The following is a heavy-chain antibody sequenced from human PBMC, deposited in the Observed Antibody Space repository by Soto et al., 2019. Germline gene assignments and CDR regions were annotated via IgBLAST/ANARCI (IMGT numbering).Heavy chain of an antibody. CDR3: AITLAARLHYYFFDY. V-gene: IGHV1-69*01. CDR1: GGTFNTYG. J-gene: IGHJ4*02. D-gene: IGHD6-6*01. Sequence: QVQLVQSGAEVIKPGSSVKVSCKASGGTFNTYGISWVRQAPGQGLEGMGGIVPFFGLSNNAQKFQGRVTISADESTNTAYMELSSLRSDDTAVYYCAITLAARLHYYFFDYWGQGTLVTVSS. CDR2: IVPFFGLS.